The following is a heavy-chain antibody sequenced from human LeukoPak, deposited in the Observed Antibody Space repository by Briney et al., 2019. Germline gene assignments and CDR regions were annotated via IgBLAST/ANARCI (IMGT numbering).Heavy chain of an antibody. V-gene: IGHV3-30*18. J-gene: IGHJ4*02. CDR3: AKRGGSYFDY. CDR1: GFTFSSSG. D-gene: IGHD1-26*01. CDR2: ISNDGSNK. Sequence: PGGSLRLSCAASGFTFSSSGMHWVRQAPGKGLEWLAVISNDGSNKYYADSVKGRFTISRDNPKNTLYLEMNSLRAEDTAVNYCAKRGGSYFDYWGQGTLVTVSS.